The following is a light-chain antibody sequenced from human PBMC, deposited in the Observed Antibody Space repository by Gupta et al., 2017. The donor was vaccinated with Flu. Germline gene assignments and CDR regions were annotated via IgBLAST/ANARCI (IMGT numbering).Light chain of an antibody. CDR1: SGSIASNY. Sequence: NFMLTQPHSVSESPGQTVTMSCTRNSGSIASNYVQWYQQRPASAPTTVIYDDKERPSGVPARVSCSIDSSSNATSLTISGLTTEDDADYYCQSSESSDIWVFGGGTKLTVL. CDR2: DDK. CDR3: QSSESSDIWV. V-gene: IGLV6-57*03. J-gene: IGLJ3*02.